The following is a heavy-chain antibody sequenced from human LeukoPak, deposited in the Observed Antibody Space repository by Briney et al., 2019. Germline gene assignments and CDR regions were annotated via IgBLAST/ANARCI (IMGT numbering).Heavy chain of an antibody. D-gene: IGHD2-15*01. V-gene: IGHV3-21*01. CDR2: ISYDSSTI. CDR1: GFSFSSYS. J-gene: IGHJ4*02. CDR3: AGRSCSDGICPFDF. Sequence: GGSLRLSCVDSGFSFSSYSMNWVRQAPGKGLEWVSSISYDSSTIYYADSVKGRFTISRDNAKNSLHLQMNSLRAEDTAIYYCAGRSCSDGICPFDFWDQGTLVTVSS.